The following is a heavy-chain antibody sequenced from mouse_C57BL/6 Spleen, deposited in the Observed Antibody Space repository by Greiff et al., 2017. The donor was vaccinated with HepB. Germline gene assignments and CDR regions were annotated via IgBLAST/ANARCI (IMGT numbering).Heavy chain of an antibody. CDR1: GYTFTEYT. D-gene: IGHD2-3*01. V-gene: IGHV1-62-2*01. Sequence: QVQLKESGAELVKPGASVKLSCKASGYTFTEYTIHWVKQRSGQGLEWIGWFYPGSGSIKYNEKFKDKATLTADKSSSTVYMELSRLTSEDSAVYFCARHEGGSSRWSDAMDYWGQGTSVTVSS. J-gene: IGHJ4*01. CDR2: FYPGSGSI. CDR3: ARHEGGSSRWSDAMDY.